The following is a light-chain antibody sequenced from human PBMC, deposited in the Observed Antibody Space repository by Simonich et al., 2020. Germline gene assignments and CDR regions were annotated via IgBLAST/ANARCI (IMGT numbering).Light chain of an antibody. CDR1: QSISSY. CDR2: AAS. V-gene: IGKV1-39*01. Sequence: DIQMTQSPSSLSASVGDRVTITCRASQSISSYLNWYQQKPGKAPKLLIYAASSLQSGVPSRFSGSGSGTDFTLTISSLQLEDFATYHCQQSYSTLWTFGQGTKVEIK. J-gene: IGKJ1*01. CDR3: QQSYSTLWT.